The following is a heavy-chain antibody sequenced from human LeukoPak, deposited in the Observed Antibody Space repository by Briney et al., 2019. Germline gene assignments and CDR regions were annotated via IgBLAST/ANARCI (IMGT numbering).Heavy chain of an antibody. J-gene: IGHJ1*01. D-gene: IGHD2-21*02. CDR1: GITFDSYA. Sequence: GGSLRLSCAAAGITFDSYAMSWVRQAPGKGPEWISVISGSGGRTSYADSVKGRFIISRNNSKNTLHLQMHSLRAEDTAVYFCVKEKLAYCGGDCFCEYFQDWGQGTLVTVSS. CDR2: ISGSGGRT. V-gene: IGHV3-23*01. CDR3: VKEKLAYCGGDCFCEYFQD.